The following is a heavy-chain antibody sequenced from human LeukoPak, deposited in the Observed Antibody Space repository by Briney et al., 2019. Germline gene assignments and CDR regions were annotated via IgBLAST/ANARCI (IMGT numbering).Heavy chain of an antibody. Sequence: PSETLSLTCTVSGGSISSSSYYWGWIRQPPGKGLEWIGSIYYSGSTYYNPSLKSRVTISVDTSKNQFSLKLSSVTAADTAVYYCASPYYDILTGYYTFDYWAREPWSPSPQ. CDR1: GGSISSSSYY. J-gene: IGHJ4*02. CDR2: IYYSGST. V-gene: IGHV4-39*01. D-gene: IGHD3-9*01. CDR3: ASPYYDILTGYYTFDY.